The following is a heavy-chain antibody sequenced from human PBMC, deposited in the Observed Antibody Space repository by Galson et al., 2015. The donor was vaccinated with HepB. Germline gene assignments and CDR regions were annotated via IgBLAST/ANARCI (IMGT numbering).Heavy chain of an antibody. CDR3: TTDRGLYYYGSGSYYDDY. D-gene: IGHD3-10*01. Sequence: SLRLSCAASGFTFGDYAMSWVRQAPGKGLEWVGFIRSKAYGGTTEYAASVKGRFTISRDDSKSIAYLQMNSLNTEDTAVYYCTTDRGLYYYGSGSYYDDYWGQGTLVTVSS. CDR2: IRSKAYGGTT. V-gene: IGHV3-49*04. CDR1: GFTFGDYA. J-gene: IGHJ4*02.